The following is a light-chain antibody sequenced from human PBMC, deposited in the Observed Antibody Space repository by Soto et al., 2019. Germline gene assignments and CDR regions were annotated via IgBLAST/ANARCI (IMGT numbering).Light chain of an antibody. CDR3: QQSYSSPRT. CDR1: QSISNH. J-gene: IGKJ1*01. V-gene: IGKV1-39*01. CDR2: AAS. Sequence: DIQMTQSPSSLSASVEDRVIITCRASQSISNHLNWYQQKPGKAPKLLIFAASSLQSGVPSRFSVSRCGPDFTLTVSGLQPEEFATDYCQQSYSSPRTFGQGTKVDIK.